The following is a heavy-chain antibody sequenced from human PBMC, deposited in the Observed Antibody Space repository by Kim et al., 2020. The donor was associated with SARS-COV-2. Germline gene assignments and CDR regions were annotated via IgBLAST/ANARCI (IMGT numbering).Heavy chain of an antibody. J-gene: IGHJ6*02. CDR2: IWYDGSNK. Sequence: GGSLRLSCAASGFTFSSYGMHWVRQAPGKGLEWVAVIWYDGSNKYYADSVKGRFTISRDNSKNTLYLQMNSLRAEDTAVYYCAREYCSSTSCPELYYYYYGMDVWGQGTTVTVSS. CDR3: AREYCSSTSCPELYYYYYGMDV. D-gene: IGHD2-2*01. CDR1: GFTFSSYG. V-gene: IGHV3-33*01.